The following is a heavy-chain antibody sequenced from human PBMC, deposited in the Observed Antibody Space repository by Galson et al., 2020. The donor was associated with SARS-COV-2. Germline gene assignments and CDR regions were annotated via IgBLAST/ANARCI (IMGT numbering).Heavy chain of an antibody. CDR1: GYTFTTYY. CDR3: ARDQEDVLVLVAATGYFLH. D-gene: IGHD2-15*01. V-gene: IGHV1-46*01. J-gene: IGHJ1*01. CDR2: INPSGGSA. Sequence: ASVKVSCKASGYTFTTYYLHWVRQAPGQGLQWMGMINPSGGSARFAQKFQGRVTMTRDTSTSTVYMELSSLRFEDTAVYYCARDQEDVLVLVAATGYFLHWGQGTLVTVSS.